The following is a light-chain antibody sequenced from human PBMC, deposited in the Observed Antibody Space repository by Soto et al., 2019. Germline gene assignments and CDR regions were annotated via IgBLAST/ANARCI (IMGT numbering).Light chain of an antibody. V-gene: IGLV1-51*01. CDR2: DNN. J-gene: IGLJ1*01. Sequence: QSFLTQPPSVSAAPGQKVTISCSGSSSNIGNNYVSWYQQLPGTAPKLLIYDNNKRPSGIPDRFSGSKSGTSATLGITGLQTGDEADYYCGTWDSSLSAGVFGTGTKVTVL. CDR1: SSNIGNNY. CDR3: GTWDSSLSAGV.